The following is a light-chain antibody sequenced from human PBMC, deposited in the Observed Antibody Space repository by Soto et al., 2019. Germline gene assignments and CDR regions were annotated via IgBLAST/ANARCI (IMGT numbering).Light chain of an antibody. J-gene: IGLJ2*01. V-gene: IGLV2-14*03. Sequence: QLVLTQPASVSGSPGQSISISCTGTSSDVGTYDFVSWYQQLPGKAPQLIIFDVSHRPSGVSNRFSGSKSGSTASLTISGLQAEDEGDYYCSSYTTSSTLFGGGTKVTVL. CDR1: SSDVGTYDF. CDR2: DVS. CDR3: SSYTTSSTL.